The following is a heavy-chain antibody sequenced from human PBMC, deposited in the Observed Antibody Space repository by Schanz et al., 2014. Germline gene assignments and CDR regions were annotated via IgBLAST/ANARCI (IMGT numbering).Heavy chain of an antibody. J-gene: IGHJ3*02. V-gene: IGHV4-59*01. CDR2: IYYSGST. Sequence: QLQLQESGPGLVKPSETLSLTCTVSGDSISGYYWNWIRQPPGKGLEWIAYIYYSGSTSYKPSLKRRVTISGDTSKNQVSLKLSSVTAADTAVYYCARFEGFGESSLGAFHIWGQGTMVTVSS. D-gene: IGHD3-10*01. CDR1: GDSISGYY. CDR3: ARFEGFGESSLGAFHI.